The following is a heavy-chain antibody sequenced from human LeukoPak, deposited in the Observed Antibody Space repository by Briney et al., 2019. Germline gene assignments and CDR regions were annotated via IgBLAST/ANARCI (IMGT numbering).Heavy chain of an antibody. Sequence: GSSVKVSCKASGGTFSSYAISWVRQAPGQGLEWMGGIIPIFGTANYAQKFQGRVTITADESTSTAYMELSSLRSEDTAVYYCATHQGDYGDYVLPFDYWDQGTLVTVSS. J-gene: IGHJ4*02. CDR3: ATHQGDYGDYVLPFDY. V-gene: IGHV1-69*01. CDR1: GGTFSSYA. D-gene: IGHD4-17*01. CDR2: IIPIFGTA.